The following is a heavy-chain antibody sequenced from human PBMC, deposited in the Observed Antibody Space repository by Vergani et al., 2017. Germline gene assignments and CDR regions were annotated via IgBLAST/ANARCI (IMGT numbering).Heavy chain of an antibody. CDR3: ARLYGRDSSGSKYFDY. V-gene: IGHV5-51*01. Sequence: EVQLVQSGAEVKKPGESLKISCQISGYSFTNYWIGWVRQMPGKGLEWMGIIHPADSDPRYSPSFQGQVTISVDKSISTAYLQRSSLRASDSAMYYCARLYGRDSSGSKYFDYWVQGTLVTVSS. D-gene: IGHD3-22*01. CDR2: IHPADSDP. CDR1: GYSFTNYW. J-gene: IGHJ4*02.